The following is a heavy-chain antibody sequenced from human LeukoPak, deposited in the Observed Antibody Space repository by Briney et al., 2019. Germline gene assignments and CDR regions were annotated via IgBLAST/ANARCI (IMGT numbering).Heavy chain of an antibody. J-gene: IGHJ3*02. V-gene: IGHV3-7*01. D-gene: IGHD3-22*01. CDR2: IKQDGSEK. Sequence: GGSLRLSCAASGFTFSNYWMSWVRQAPGKGLEWVANIKQDGSEKYYVDSVKGRFTISRDNAKNSLYLQMNSLRAEDTAVYYCARDCNYYDSSAYYIDAFDIWGQGTMVTVSS. CDR1: GFTFSNYW. CDR3: ARDCNYYDSSAYYIDAFDI.